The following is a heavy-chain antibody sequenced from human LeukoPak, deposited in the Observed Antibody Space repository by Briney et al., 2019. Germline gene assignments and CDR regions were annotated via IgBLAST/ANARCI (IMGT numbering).Heavy chain of an antibody. J-gene: IGHJ3*02. D-gene: IGHD3-10*01. CDR3: ARVSLLWFGESLYDAFDI. V-gene: IGHV4-59*01. CDR2: IYYSGST. CDR1: GGSISSYY. Sequence: SETLSLTCTVSGGSISSYYWSWIRQPPGKGLEWIGYIYYSGSTNYNPSLKSRVTISVDTSKNQFSLKLSSVTAADTAVYYCARVSLLWFGESLYDAFDIWGQGTMVTVSS.